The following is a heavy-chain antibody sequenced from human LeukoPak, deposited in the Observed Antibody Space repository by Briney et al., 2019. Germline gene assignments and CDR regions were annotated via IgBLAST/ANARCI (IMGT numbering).Heavy chain of an antibody. CDR3: ARVRGYYSGAFDI. CDR2: INHSGST. CDR1: GGSFSGYY. D-gene: IGHD3-10*01. J-gene: IGHJ3*02. Sequence: SETLSLTCTVYGGSFSGYYWSWIRQPPGKGLEWIGEINHSGSTNYNPSLKSRVTISVDTSKNQFSLKLSSVTAADTAVYYCARVRGYYSGAFDIWGQGTMVTVSS. V-gene: IGHV4-34*01.